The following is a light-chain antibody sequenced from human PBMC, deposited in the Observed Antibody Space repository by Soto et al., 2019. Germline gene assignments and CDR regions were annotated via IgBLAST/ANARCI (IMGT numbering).Light chain of an antibody. J-gene: IGKJ1*01. CDR2: AAS. Sequence: DIQMTQSPSSLSASICDRGTITFRASQTVNTYLHWYQQKPGKAPKLLIYAASNLQSGVPSRFSGSGSGTNFTLSLNSLQPEDFATYYCQQGYSNPWTFGQGTKVDIK. V-gene: IGKV1-39*01. CDR3: QQGYSNPWT. CDR1: QTVNTY.